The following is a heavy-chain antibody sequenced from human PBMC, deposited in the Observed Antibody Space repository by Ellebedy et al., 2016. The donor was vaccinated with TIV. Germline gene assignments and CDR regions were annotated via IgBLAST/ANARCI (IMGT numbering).Heavy chain of an antibody. V-gene: IGHV4-39*07. CDR2: IYYSGST. CDR3: ARDGGHHWYFDL. D-gene: IGHD3-16*01. Sequence: MPSETLSLTCTVSGGSISSSNYYWAWIRQPPGKGLEWIGSIYYSGSTYYNPSLKSRVTISVDTSKNQFSLKLNSVTAADTAVYYCARDGGHHWYFDLWGRGTLVTVSS. CDR1: GGSISSSNYY. J-gene: IGHJ2*01.